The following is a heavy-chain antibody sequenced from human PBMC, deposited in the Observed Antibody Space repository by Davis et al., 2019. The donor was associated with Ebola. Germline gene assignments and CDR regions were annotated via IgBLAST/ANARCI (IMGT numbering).Heavy chain of an antibody. J-gene: IGHJ1*01. CDR3: AVYTVVVTDIRAEYFQH. CDR1: GGSISSGDYY. D-gene: IGHD2-21*02. CDR2: IYYSGST. Sequence: SETLSLTCTVSGGSISSGDYYWSWIRQPPGKGLEWIAYIYYSGSTHYNPSLKSRATISVDTSRNQFSLRLSSVTAADTAVYYCAVYTVVVTDIRAEYFQHWGQGTLATVSS. V-gene: IGHV4-61*08.